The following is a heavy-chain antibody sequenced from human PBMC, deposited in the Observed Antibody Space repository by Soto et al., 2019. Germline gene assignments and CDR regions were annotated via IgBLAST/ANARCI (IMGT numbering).Heavy chain of an antibody. V-gene: IGHV4-34*01. Sequence: SEILSLTCAVYGGSVIGYYWNWIRQPPGKGLEWIGEINHTGGTHYNPSLKSRVTMSVDTSKNQFSLRLSSVTAADTAIYYCATRITVFGLLIPPFDPWGQGTQVTVSS. CDR3: ATRITVFGLLIPPFDP. J-gene: IGHJ5*02. D-gene: IGHD3-3*01. CDR2: INHTGGT. CDR1: GGSVIGYY.